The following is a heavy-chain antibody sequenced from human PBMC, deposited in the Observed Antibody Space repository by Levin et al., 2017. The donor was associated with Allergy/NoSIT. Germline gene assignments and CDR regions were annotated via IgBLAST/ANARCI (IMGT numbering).Heavy chain of an antibody. Sequence: GASVKVSCKASGGTFSSYAISWVRQAPGQGLEWMGGIIPIFGTANYAQKFQGRVTITADESTSTAYMELSSLRSEDTAVYYCARGAGENDDILTGSYYFDYWGQGTLVTVSS. CDR3: ARGAGENDDILTGSYYFDY. J-gene: IGHJ4*02. V-gene: IGHV1-69*13. CDR1: GGTFSSYA. D-gene: IGHD3-9*01. CDR2: IIPIFGTA.